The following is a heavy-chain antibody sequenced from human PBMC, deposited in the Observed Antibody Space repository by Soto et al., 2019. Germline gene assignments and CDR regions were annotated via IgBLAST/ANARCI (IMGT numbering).Heavy chain of an antibody. J-gene: IGHJ4*02. CDR1: GYSFTSYW. D-gene: IGHD6-6*01. V-gene: IGHV5-51*01. Sequence: PGESLKISCKGSGYSFTSYWIGWVRQMPGKGLEWMGIIYPGDSDTRYSPSFQGQVTISADKSISTAYLQWSSLKASDTAMYYCARGSEAVLVGNRWHYYFDYWRQGTLVTVSS. CDR2: IYPGDSDT. CDR3: ARGSEAVLVGNRWHYYFDY.